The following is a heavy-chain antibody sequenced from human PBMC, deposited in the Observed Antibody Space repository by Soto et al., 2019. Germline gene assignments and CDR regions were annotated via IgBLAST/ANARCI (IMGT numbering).Heavy chain of an antibody. V-gene: IGHV4-39*01. D-gene: IGHD5-18*01. CDR1: GGSISSSSYY. Sequence: QLQLQESGPGLVKPSETLSLTCTVSGGSISSSSYYWGWIRQPPGKGLEWIGSIYYSGSTSYNQSLRTRVTITVDTSKTQFSLKLSSVTAADTAVYYCARHVTGMDVWGQGTTVTVSS. CDR3: ARHVTGMDV. J-gene: IGHJ6*02. CDR2: IYYSGST.